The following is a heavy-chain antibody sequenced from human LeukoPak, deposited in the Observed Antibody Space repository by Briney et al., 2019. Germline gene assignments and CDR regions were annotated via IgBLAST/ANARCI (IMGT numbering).Heavy chain of an antibody. J-gene: IGHJ6*04. CDR1: GFTFSSYE. CDR3: AELGITMIGGV. V-gene: IGHV3-48*03. CDR2: ISSSGSTI. D-gene: IGHD3-10*02. Sequence: GGSLGLSCAASGFTFSSYEMNWVRQAPGKGLGWVSYISSSGSTIYYADSVKGRFTISRDNAKNPLYLQMNSLRAEDTAVYYCAELGITMIGGVWGKGTTVTISS.